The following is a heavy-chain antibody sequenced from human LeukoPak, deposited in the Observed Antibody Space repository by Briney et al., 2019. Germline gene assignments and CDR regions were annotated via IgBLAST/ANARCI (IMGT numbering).Heavy chain of an antibody. Sequence: PGGSLRLSCAASGFAVSGRYMSWVRQAPGIGLEWVSVIYTGGSTYYGDSVKGRFTISRDISQNTVYLQMNSLRAEDTAVYYCTIDRSNSGTRDAFDIWGQGTMVSVSS. CDR3: TIDRSNSGTRDAFDI. CDR2: IYTGGST. J-gene: IGHJ3*02. V-gene: IGHV3-53*01. CDR1: GFAVSGRY. D-gene: IGHD1-26*01.